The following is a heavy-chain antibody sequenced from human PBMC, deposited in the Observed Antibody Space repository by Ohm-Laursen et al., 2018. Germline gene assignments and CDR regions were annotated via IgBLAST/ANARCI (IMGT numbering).Heavy chain of an antibody. CDR3: ASGVSYDRSAYASLDALDI. D-gene: IGHD3-22*01. J-gene: IGHJ3*02. Sequence: SQTLSLTCAVSGYSISSGASYWTWIRQHPGKGLEWVGYTSYSGSTYYNPSLKSRITISVDTSRTQFSLKLSSVTAADTAVYFCASGVSYDRSAYASLDALDIWGQGTMVTVSS. V-gene: IGHV4-31*11. CDR2: TSYSGST. CDR1: GYSISSGASY.